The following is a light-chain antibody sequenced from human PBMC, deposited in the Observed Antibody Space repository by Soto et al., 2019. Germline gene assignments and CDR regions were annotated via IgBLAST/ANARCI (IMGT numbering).Light chain of an antibody. V-gene: IGKV1-6*02. Sequence: AIQMTQSPSSVSASVGDRVTITCRASQDIGDDLGWYQQKPGKVPNLLIYVASSLQSGVPSRFSGSGSCTDSTPTISSPQPEDAATYYCLQDYNYPLTFGGGTKVEIK. CDR1: QDIGDD. CDR2: VAS. CDR3: LQDYNYPLT. J-gene: IGKJ4*01.